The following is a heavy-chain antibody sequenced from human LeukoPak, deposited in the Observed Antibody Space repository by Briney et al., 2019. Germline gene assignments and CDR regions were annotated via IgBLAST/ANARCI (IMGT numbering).Heavy chain of an antibody. Sequence: GRSLTLSCAASGFTFSSYAMHWVRQAPGKGLEWVAVILYDGSNKYYADSVKGRFTISRDNSKNTLYLQMNSLRAEDTAVYYCARDLNDYVDYWGQGTLVTVSS. CDR3: ARDLNDYVDY. J-gene: IGHJ4*02. CDR1: GFTFSSYA. V-gene: IGHV3-30*04. CDR2: ILYDGSNK.